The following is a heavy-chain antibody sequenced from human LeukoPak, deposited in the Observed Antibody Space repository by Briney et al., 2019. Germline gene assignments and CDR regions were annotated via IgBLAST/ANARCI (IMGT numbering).Heavy chain of an antibody. CDR2: INQDGSEK. Sequence: PGGSLRLSCAASGFTFSSYGMHWVRQAPGKGLEWVANINQDGSEKYFVDSVKGRFTISRDNAKNSLYLQMNSLRAEDTALYYCAKAQYYDSSGYLTSDAFDIWGQGTMVTVSS. CDR1: GFTFSSYG. CDR3: AKAQYYDSSGYLTSDAFDI. D-gene: IGHD3-22*01. V-gene: IGHV3-7*03. J-gene: IGHJ3*02.